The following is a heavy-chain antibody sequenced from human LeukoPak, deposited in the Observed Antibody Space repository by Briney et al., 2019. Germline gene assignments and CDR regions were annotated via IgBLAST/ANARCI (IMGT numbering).Heavy chain of an antibody. CDR3: ARELREHGVFDI. D-gene: IGHD1-26*01. J-gene: IGHJ3*02. CDR1: GFTFSSYE. CDR2: IYSDGST. Sequence: GGSLRFSCAASGFTFSSYEMNWVRQAPGKGREGVSEIYSDGSTHNAASVKGRFSISRDNSKNTVYLQMNSLRAEDTAVYYCARELREHGVFDIWGQGTMVTVSS. V-gene: IGHV3-53*01.